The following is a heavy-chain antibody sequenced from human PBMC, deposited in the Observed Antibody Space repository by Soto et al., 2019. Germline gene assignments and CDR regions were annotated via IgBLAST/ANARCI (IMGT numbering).Heavy chain of an antibody. Sequence: PSEALCVACSFSVGSISIGGYYWSWIRQLPGKDLEWIGYIYHSGNTYYNSSLKSRLTISVDTSKNQFSLKLTSVTAADTAVYYCARVGISSSDAFDIWGQGTMVTVSS. D-gene: IGHD6-6*01. CDR3: ARVGISSSDAFDI. CDR2: IYHSGNT. CDR1: VGSISIGGYY. J-gene: IGHJ3*02. V-gene: IGHV4-31*03.